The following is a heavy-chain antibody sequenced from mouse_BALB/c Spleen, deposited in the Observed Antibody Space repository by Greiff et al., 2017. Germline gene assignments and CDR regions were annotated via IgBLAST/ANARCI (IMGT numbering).Heavy chain of an antibody. CDR2: ISNLAYSI. CDR1: GFTFSDYG. V-gene: IGHV5-15*02. D-gene: IGHD2-4*01. CDR3: ARAYDYDVGDWFAY. J-gene: IGHJ3*01. Sequence: EVQLVESGGGLVQPGGSRKLSCAASGFTFSDYGMAWVRQAPGKGPEWVAFISNLAYSIYYADTVTGRFTISRENAKNTLYLEMSSLRSEDTAMYYCARAYDYDVGDWFAYWGQGTLVTVSA.